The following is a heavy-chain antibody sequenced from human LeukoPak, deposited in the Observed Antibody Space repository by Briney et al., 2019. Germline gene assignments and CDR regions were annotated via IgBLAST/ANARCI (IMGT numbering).Heavy chain of an antibody. Sequence: SETLSLTSTVSGGSLSSYYWSWIRQPPGKGLEWIGYIYYSGSTNYNPSLKSRVTISVDTSKNQFSLKLSSVTAADTAVYYCAGAPHTYYDFWSGSEFDYWGQGTLVTVSS. V-gene: IGHV4-59*01. CDR2: IYYSGST. CDR1: GGSLSSYY. CDR3: AGAPHTYYDFWSGSEFDY. J-gene: IGHJ4*02. D-gene: IGHD3-3*01.